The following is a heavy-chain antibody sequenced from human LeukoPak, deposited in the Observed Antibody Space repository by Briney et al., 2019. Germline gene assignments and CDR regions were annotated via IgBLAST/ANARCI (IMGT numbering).Heavy chain of an antibody. V-gene: IGHV3-21*01. D-gene: IGHD6-19*01. Sequence: GGSLRLSCAASGFTFSSYSMNWVRQAPGKGLEWVSSISSSSSYIYYADSVKGRFTISRDNAKNSLYLQMNSLRAEDTAVYYCARDRIRGYCSGNTHDYWGQGTLVTVSS. CDR1: GFTFSSYS. J-gene: IGHJ4*02. CDR2: ISSSSSYI. CDR3: ARDRIRGYCSGNTHDY.